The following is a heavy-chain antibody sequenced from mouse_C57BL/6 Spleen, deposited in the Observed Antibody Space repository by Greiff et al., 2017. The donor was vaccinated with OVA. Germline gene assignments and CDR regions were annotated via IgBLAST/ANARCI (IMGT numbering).Heavy chain of an antibody. CDR2: IHPNSGST. Sequence: QVQLKQPGAELVKPGASVKLSCKASGYTFTSYWMHWVKQRPGQGLEWIGMIHPNSGSTNYNEKFKSKATLTVDKSSSTAYMQLSSLTSEDSAVYYCARLGITTVVDYAMDYWGQGTSVTVSS. CDR1: GYTFTSYW. V-gene: IGHV1-64*01. D-gene: IGHD1-1*01. CDR3: ARLGITTVVDYAMDY. J-gene: IGHJ4*01.